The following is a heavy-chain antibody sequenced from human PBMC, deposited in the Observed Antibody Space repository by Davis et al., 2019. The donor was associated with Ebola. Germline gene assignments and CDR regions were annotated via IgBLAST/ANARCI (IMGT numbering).Heavy chain of an antibody. J-gene: IGHJ6*03. CDR2: ISSSSSYI. CDR3: ARDNIDFWSGYFFPDYYYYMDV. Sequence: GESLKISCAASGFTFSSYSMNWVRQAPGKGLEWVSSISSSSSYIYYADSVKGRFTISRDNAKNSLYLQMNSLRAEDTAVYYCARDNIDFWSGYFFPDYYYYMDVWGKGTTVTVSS. D-gene: IGHD3-3*01. CDR1: GFTFSSYS. V-gene: IGHV3-21*01.